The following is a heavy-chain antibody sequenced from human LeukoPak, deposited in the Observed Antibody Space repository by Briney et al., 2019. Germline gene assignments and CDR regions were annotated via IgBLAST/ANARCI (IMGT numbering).Heavy chain of an antibody. CDR3: ASSRGHLYYFDY. V-gene: IGHV4-59*01. CDR1: GGSISSYY. CDR2: IYYSGST. J-gene: IGHJ4*02. Sequence: SETLSLTCTVSGGSISSYYWSWIRQPPGKGLEWIGYIYYSGSTNYNPSLKSRVTISVDTSKNQFSLKLSSVTAAGTAVYYCASSRGHLYYFDYWGQGTLVTVSS.